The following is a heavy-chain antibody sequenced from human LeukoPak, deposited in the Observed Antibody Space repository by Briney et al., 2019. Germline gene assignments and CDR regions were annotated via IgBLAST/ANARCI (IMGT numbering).Heavy chain of an antibody. J-gene: IGHJ3*02. CDR3: AKYVRAGYPDAFDI. Sequence: PGGSLRLSCAASGFTFSSYAMSWVRQAPGKGLEWVSAISGSGGSTYYADSVKGWSTISRDNSKNMLFLQMNSLRAADTAVYYCAKYVRAGYPDAFDIWGQGTMVTVSS. D-gene: IGHD3-10*02. V-gene: IGHV3-23*01. CDR1: GFTFSSYA. CDR2: ISGSGGST.